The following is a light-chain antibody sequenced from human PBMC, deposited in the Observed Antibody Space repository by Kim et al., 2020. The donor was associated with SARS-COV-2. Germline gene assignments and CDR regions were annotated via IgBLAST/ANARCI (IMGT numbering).Light chain of an antibody. CDR3: QVWDSSTLQWV. V-gene: IGLV3-21*04. Sequence: SYELTQPPSVSVAPGETARIICGGDNIGSKSVHWYQQKPGQAPVLVIYYDTDRPSGIPERFSGSNSGNTATLTISRVESGDEADFYCQVWDSSTLQWVFGGGTQLTVL. CDR1: NIGSKS. CDR2: YDT. J-gene: IGLJ3*02.